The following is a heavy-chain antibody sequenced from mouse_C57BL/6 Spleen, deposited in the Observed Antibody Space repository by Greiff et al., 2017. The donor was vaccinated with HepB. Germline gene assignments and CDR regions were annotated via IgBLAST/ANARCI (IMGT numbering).Heavy chain of an antibody. CDR2: IYPGSGST. J-gene: IGHJ3*01. V-gene: IGHV1-55*01. CDR1: GYTFTSYW. CDR3: ARREGFTSAWFAY. Sequence: QVQLQQPGAELVKPGASVKMSCKASGYTFTSYWITWVKQRPGQGLEWIGDIYPGSGSTNYNEKFKSKATLTVDTSSSTAYMQLGSLTSEDSAVYYCARREGFTSAWFAYWGQGTLVTVSA. D-gene: IGHD3-3*01.